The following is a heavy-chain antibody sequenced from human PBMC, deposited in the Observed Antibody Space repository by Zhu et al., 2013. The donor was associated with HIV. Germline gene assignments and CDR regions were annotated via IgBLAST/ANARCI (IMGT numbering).Heavy chain of an antibody. CDR1: GGSFSGYY. CDR2: INHSGST. CDR3: ARGLRVRGRQIDY. Sequence: QVQLQQWGAGLLKPSETLSLTCAVYGGSFSGYYWSWIRQPPGKGLEWIGEINHSGSTNYNPSLKSRVTISVDTSKNQFSLKLSSVTAADTAVYYCARGLRVRGRQIDYWGPGEPLVTVS. V-gene: IGHV4-34*01. J-gene: IGHJ4*02. D-gene: IGHD3-16*01.